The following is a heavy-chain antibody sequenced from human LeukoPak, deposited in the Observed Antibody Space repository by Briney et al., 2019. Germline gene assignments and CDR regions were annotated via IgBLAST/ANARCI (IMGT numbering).Heavy chain of an antibody. V-gene: IGHV1-69*04. CDR2: IIPILGVA. CDR3: ARVDTAMVIDY. D-gene: IGHD5-18*01. J-gene: IGHJ4*02. Sequence: SVKVSCTASGGTFSSYAISWVRQAPGQGLEWMGRIIPILGVANYAQKFQGRVTITADKSTSTAYMELSSLRSEDTAVYYCARVDTAMVIDYWGQGTLVTVSS. CDR1: GGTFSSYA.